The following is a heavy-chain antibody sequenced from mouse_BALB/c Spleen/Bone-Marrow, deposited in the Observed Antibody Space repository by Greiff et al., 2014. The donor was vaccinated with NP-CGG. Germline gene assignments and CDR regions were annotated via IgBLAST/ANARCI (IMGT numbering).Heavy chain of an antibody. V-gene: IGHV1-62-2*01. Sequence: VKLMESGAELVKPGASVKLSCKASGYTFTEYIIHWVKQRSGQGLEWIGWFYPGSGSIKYNEKFKDKATLTADKSSSTVYMELSRLTSEDSAVYYCARHEDRLRAWFAYWGQGTLVTVSA. CDR3: ARHEDRLRAWFAY. D-gene: IGHD3-2*02. CDR2: FYPGSGSI. J-gene: IGHJ3*01. CDR1: GYTFTEYI.